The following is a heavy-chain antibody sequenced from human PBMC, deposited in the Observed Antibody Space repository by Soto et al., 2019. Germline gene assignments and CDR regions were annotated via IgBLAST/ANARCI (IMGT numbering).Heavy chain of an antibody. Sequence: QVQLVQSGAEVKKPGASVKVSCKTSGYTFTNFGLSWVRQAPGQGLEWMGWISAYNGNTNYVQNIQGRVTMTTDTSTSTAYMELSSLRSDDTAVYYCVRGGTPIDYWGQGTLVTVSS. CDR2: ISAYNGNT. V-gene: IGHV1-18*01. D-gene: IGHD3-16*01. J-gene: IGHJ4*02. CDR1: GYTFTNFG. CDR3: VRGGTPIDY.